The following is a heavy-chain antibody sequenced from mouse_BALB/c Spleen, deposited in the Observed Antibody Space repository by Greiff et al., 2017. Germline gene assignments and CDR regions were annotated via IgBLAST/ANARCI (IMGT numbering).Heavy chain of an antibody. CDR1: GFTFSSYA. V-gene: IGHV5-6-5*01. CDR2: ISSGGST. CDR3: AREWDGNYDFDY. Sequence: EVMLVESGGGLVKPGGSLKLSCAASGFTFSSYAMSWVRQTPEKRLEWVASISSGGSTYYPDSVKGRFTISRDNARNILYLQMSSLRSEDTAMYYCAREWDGNYDFDYWGQGTTLTVSS. J-gene: IGHJ2*01. D-gene: IGHD2-1*01.